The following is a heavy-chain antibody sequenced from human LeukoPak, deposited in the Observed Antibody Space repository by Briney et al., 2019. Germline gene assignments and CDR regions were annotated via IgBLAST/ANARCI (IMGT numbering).Heavy chain of an antibody. CDR1: GFSFSSYS. CDR2: ISSTSRSSYI. CDR3: ARDPYNGNYGDSYYYYMDV. J-gene: IGHJ6*03. D-gene: IGHD1-26*01. V-gene: IGHV3-21*01. Sequence: GGSLRLSCAASGFSFSSYSMNWVRQAPGKGLEWVSSISSTSRSSYIFYAESVKGRFTISRDNTKNSLFLQMNSLVAEDTAVYYCARDPYNGNYGDSYYYYMDVWGKGTTVTISS.